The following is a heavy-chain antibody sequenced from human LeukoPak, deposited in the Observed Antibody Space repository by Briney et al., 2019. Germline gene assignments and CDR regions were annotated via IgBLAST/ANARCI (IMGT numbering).Heavy chain of an antibody. CDR1: GFTFGFYW. J-gene: IGHJ6*02. D-gene: IGHD2-2*01. CDR3: ARDPSDARSGYYYYYGMDV. V-gene: IGHV3-7*01. CDR2: IKEDGSEK. Sequence: PGGSLRLSCAASGFTFGFYWMSWVRQAPGKGLEWVANIKEDGSEKYYVDSVKGRFTISRDNAKNSLYLQMNSLRAEDTAVYYCARDPSDARSGYYYYYGMDVWGQGTTVTVPS.